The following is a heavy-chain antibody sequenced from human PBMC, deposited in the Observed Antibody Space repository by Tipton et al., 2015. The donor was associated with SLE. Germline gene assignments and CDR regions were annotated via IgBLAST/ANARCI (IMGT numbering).Heavy chain of an antibody. CDR3: ARVGRFYYDYTGYYSDWYFDL. J-gene: IGHJ2*01. V-gene: IGHV4-61*02. Sequence: TLSLTCTVSGGSISSGSYYWSWIRQPAGKGLEWIGRIYTSGSTNYNPSLKSRVTISVDTSKNQFPLKLSSVTAADTAVYYCARVGRFYYDYTGYYSDWYFDLWGRGTLVTVSS. D-gene: IGHD3-22*01. CDR1: GGSISSGSYY. CDR2: IYTSGST.